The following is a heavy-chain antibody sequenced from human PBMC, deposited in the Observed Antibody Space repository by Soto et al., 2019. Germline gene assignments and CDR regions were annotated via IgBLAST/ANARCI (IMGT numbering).Heavy chain of an antibody. Sequence: SETLSLTCTVSGGSISTNPYYWVWIRQPPGKGLEWIGTIYYTGISRYNVSLKSRVNMSVDTSKNQFSLKLTSMTAADTAVYYCARRAADWFDPWGQGTLVTVSS. CDR3: ARRAADWFDP. V-gene: IGHV4-39*01. CDR2: IYYTGIS. J-gene: IGHJ5*02. D-gene: IGHD2-15*01. CDR1: GGSISTNPYY.